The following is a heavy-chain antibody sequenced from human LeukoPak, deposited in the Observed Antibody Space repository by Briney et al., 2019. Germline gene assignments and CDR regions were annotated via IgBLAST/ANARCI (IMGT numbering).Heavy chain of an antibody. CDR2: ISSSGSTI. D-gene: IGHD1-26*01. CDR3: AREQHSGSHHDAFDI. Sequence: PGGSLRLSCAASGFTFSDYYMSWIRQAPGKGLEWVSYISSSGSTIYYADSVKGRFTISRDNAKNSLYLQMNSLRAEDTAVYYCAREQHSGSHHDAFDIWGQGTMVTVSS. V-gene: IGHV3-11*01. J-gene: IGHJ3*02. CDR1: GFTFSDYY.